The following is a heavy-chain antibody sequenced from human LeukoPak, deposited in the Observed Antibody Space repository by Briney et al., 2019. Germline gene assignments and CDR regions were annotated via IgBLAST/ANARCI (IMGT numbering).Heavy chain of an antibody. V-gene: IGHV1-69*04. J-gene: IGHJ4*02. D-gene: IGHD4-17*01. CDR3: AREDTTVTTGGFDY. CDR1: GYTFTSYG. Sequence: SVKVSCKASGYTFTSYGISWVRQAPGQGLEWMGRIIPILGIANYAQKFQGRVTITADKSTSTAYMELSSLRSEDTAVYYCAREDTTVTTGGFDYWGQGTLVTVSS. CDR2: IIPILGIA.